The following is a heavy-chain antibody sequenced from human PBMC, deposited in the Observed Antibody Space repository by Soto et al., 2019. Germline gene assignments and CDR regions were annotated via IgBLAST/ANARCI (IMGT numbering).Heavy chain of an antibody. J-gene: IGHJ4*02. CDR1: GFTSSSSV. CDR2: ISVSGGST. Sequence: GGSLRLSCAASGFTSSSSVMNWVRQAPGKGLEWVSSISVSGGSTFYAGSVKGRFTLSRDNSRNTLYLQMNSLRVDDTAVYYCTSLGQFDYWGQGALVTVSS. D-gene: IGHD7-27*01. CDR3: TSLGQFDY. V-gene: IGHV3-23*01.